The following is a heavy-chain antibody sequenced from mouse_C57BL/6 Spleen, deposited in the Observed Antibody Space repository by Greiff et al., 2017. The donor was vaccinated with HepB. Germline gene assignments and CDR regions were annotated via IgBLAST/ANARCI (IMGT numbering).Heavy chain of an antibody. V-gene: IGHV1-52*01. Sequence: VQLQQSGAELVRPGSSVKLSCKASGYTFTSYWMHWVKQRPIQGLEWIGNIDPSDSETHYNQKFKDKDTLTVDKSSSTAYMQLSSLTSEDSAVYYGASGYYYGSSYGYYAMDYWGQGTSVTVAS. CDR2: IDPSDSET. J-gene: IGHJ4*01. CDR1: GYTFTSYW. D-gene: IGHD1-1*01. CDR3: ASGYYYGSSYGYYAMDY.